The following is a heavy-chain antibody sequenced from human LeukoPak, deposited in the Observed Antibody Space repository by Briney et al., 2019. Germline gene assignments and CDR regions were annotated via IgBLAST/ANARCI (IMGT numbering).Heavy chain of an antibody. CDR1: GFTFSTYE. CDR2: ISGSGGST. CDR3: ARGGGYGVKIDY. J-gene: IGHJ4*02. D-gene: IGHD3-10*01. V-gene: IGHV3-23*01. Sequence: GGSLRLSCAASGFTFSTYEMHWVRQAPGKGLEWVSAISGSGGSTYYADSVKGRFTISRDNSKNTLYLQMSSLRAEDTAVYYCARGGGYGVKIDYWGQGTLVTVSS.